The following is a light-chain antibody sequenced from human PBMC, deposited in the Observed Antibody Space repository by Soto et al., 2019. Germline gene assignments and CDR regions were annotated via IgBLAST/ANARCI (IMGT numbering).Light chain of an antibody. Sequence: QSMLTQPPSASGTPGPRVTISCSGSSSNIGSNTVNWYQQLPGTAPKLLIYSNNQRPSGVPNRFSGSKSGTSASLAISGLQSEDEADYYCAAWDDSLNGVVFGGGTQLTVL. V-gene: IGLV1-44*01. J-gene: IGLJ2*01. CDR1: SSNIGSNT. CDR3: AAWDDSLNGVV. CDR2: SNN.